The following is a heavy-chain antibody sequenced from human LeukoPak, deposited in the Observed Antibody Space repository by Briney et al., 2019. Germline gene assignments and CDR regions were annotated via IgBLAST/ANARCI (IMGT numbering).Heavy chain of an antibody. CDR2: IWDDGNNK. CDR3: ARDNGEWRLNWFDH. J-gene: IGHJ5*02. V-gene: IGHV3-33*08. D-gene: IGHD2-8*01. CDR1: GITFSSYG. Sequence: GGSLRLSCAASGITFSSYGMHWVRQAPGKGLDWVALIWDDGNNKYYADSVKGRFTISRDKSKNTLYLQMNSLRAEDTAVYYCARDNGEWRLNWFDHWGQGTLVTVSS.